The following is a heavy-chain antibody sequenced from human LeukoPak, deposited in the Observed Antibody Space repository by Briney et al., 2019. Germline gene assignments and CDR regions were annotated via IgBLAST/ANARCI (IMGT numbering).Heavy chain of an antibody. CDR1: GGFISSYY. D-gene: IGHD5-18*01. CDR2: IYTSGST. V-gene: IGHV4-4*07. CDR3: ARDDVDTPTSDC. Sequence: SETLSLTCTVSGGFISSYYCSCIRQPAEKGLEWIGRIYTSGSTNNNPSLKSRVTMSVDTSKNQFSLKLSSVTAADTAVYYCARDDVDTPTSDCLGQGTLVTVSS. J-gene: IGHJ4*02.